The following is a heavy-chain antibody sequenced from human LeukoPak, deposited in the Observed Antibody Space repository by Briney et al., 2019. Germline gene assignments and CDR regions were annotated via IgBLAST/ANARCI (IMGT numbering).Heavy chain of an antibody. D-gene: IGHD6-19*01. CDR2: ISWNSGSI. Sequence: GGSLRLSCAASGFTFDDYAMHWVRQAPGKGLEWVSGISWNSGSIGYADSVKGRFTISRDNAKNSLYLQMSSLRAEDTALYYCAKVGSGWSYGMDVWGQGTTVTVSS. CDR1: GFTFDDYA. J-gene: IGHJ6*02. CDR3: AKVGSGWSYGMDV. V-gene: IGHV3-9*01.